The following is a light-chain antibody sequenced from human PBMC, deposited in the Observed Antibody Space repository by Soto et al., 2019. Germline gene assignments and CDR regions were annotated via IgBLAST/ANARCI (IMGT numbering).Light chain of an antibody. CDR3: QQHNDYPIT. V-gene: IGKV1-5*03. Sequence: DIQMTQSPSTLSASVGDRVTITCRASQSISDWVAWYQQKPGKAPYLLIYKASNLESGVPSRFSGSGSGTEFTITIRSLQPDEFATDYCQQHNDYPITFGQGTRLE. CDR2: KAS. CDR1: QSISDW. J-gene: IGKJ5*01.